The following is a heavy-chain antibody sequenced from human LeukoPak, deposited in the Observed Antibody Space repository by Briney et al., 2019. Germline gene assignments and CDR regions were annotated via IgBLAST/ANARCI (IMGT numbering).Heavy chain of an antibody. D-gene: IGHD2-2*01. J-gene: IGHJ4*02. Sequence: GGSLRLSCAASGFTFSSNAISWVRQAPGKGLEWVSTISGSGMRTYFADSVKGRFSISRVNSNNTLYLQMNSLRAEDTAVYYCARVGHCSSTACFIDYWGQGTLVTVSS. V-gene: IGHV3-23*01. CDR1: GFTFSSNA. CDR2: ISGSGMRT. CDR3: ARVGHCSSTACFIDY.